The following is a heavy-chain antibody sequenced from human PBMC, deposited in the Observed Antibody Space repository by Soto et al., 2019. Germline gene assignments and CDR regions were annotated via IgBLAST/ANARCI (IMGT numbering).Heavy chain of an antibody. J-gene: IGHJ5*02. D-gene: IGHD3-22*01. CDR3: ARVGDYDRTHAFP. CDR1: GFTFSDYY. Sequence: GGSRRLCCAASGFTFSDYYMSWIRQAPGKGLEWVSYISSSGSTIYYADSVKGRFTISRDNAKNSLYLQMNSLRAEDTAVYYCARVGDYDRTHAFPWGQGTLVPVSS. CDR2: ISSSGSTI. V-gene: IGHV3-11*01.